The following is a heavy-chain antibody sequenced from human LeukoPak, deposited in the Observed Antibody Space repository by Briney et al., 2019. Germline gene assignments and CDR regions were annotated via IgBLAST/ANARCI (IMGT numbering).Heavy chain of an antibody. CDR3: ANYGSGSRYYYYMDV. D-gene: IGHD3-10*01. CDR2: ISGSGGST. J-gene: IGHJ6*03. Sequence: GGSLRLSCAASGFTFSSYAMSWVRQAPGKGLEWVSAISGSGGSTYYADSVKGRFTISRDNSKNTLYLQMNSLRAEDTAVHYCANYGSGSRYYYYMDVWGKRTTVTVSS. V-gene: IGHV3-23*01. CDR1: GFTFSSYA.